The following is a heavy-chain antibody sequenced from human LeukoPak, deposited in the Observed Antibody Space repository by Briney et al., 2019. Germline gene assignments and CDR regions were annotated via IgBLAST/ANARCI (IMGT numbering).Heavy chain of an antibody. CDR2: IIPIFGTA. Sequence: ASVKVSCKASGGTFSSYAISWVRQAPGQGLEWMGGIIPIFGTANYAQKFQGRVTITTDESTSTAYMELSSLRSEDTAVYYCASAVRNWFDPWGQGTLVTVSS. CDR3: ASAVRNWFDP. V-gene: IGHV1-69*05. CDR1: GGTFSSYA. J-gene: IGHJ5*02.